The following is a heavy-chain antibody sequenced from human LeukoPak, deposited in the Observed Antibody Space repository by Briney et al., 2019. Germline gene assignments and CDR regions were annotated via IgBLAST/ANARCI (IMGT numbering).Heavy chain of an antibody. CDR1: GGTFSSYA. J-gene: IGHJ4*02. CDR2: IIPIFGTA. D-gene: IGHD2-15*01. CDR3: ARDRDCSGGSCLDY. V-gene: IGHV1-69*05. Sequence: SVKVSCKASGGTFSSYAMSWVRQAPGQRLEWMGRIIPIFGTANYAQKFQGRVTITTDESTSTAYMELSSLRSEDTAVYYCARDRDCSGGSCLDYWGQGTLVTVSS.